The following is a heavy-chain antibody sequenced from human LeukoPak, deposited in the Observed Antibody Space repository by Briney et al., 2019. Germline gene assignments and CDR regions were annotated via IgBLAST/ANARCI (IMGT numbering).Heavy chain of an antibody. CDR1: GGSISSSSYY. Sequence: SETLSLTCTVSGGSISSSSYYWGWVRQPPGKGLEWIGSIYYSGSTYYNPTLKSRVTISVDTSKNQFSLKLSSVTAADTAVYYCARVGIAAAGAGFLAPGSFDYWGQGTLVTVSS. D-gene: IGHD6-13*01. CDR3: ARVGIAAAGAGFLAPGSFDY. CDR2: IYYSGST. J-gene: IGHJ4*02. V-gene: IGHV4-39*07.